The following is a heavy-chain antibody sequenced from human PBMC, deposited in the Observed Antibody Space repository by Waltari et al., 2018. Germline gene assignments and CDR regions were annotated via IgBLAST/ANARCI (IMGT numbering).Heavy chain of an antibody. J-gene: IGHJ2*01. CDR3: ARLAAAGTYRNHWYFDL. D-gene: IGHD6-13*01. Sequence: QVQLQESGPGLVKPSETLSLTCTVSGGSLCRYYWSWIRPPAGKGLEWIGRIYTSGSTNYNPSLKSRVTMSVDTSKNQFSLKLSSVTAADTAVYYCARLAAAGTYRNHWYFDLWGRGTLVTVSS. CDR1: GGSLCRYY. V-gene: IGHV4-4*07. CDR2: IYTSGST.